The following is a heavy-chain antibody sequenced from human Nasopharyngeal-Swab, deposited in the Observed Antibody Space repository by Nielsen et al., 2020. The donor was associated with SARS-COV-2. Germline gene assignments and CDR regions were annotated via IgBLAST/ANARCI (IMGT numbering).Heavy chain of an antibody. J-gene: IGHJ4*02. CDR3: AKEDLDY. Sequence: GESLKISCAASGFTFSSYGMHWVRQAPGKGLEWVAVISYDGSNKYYADSVKGRFTISRDNSKNTLYLQMNSLRAEDTAVYYCAKEDLDYWGQGTLVTASS. V-gene: IGHV3-30*18. CDR1: GFTFSSYG. CDR2: ISYDGSNK.